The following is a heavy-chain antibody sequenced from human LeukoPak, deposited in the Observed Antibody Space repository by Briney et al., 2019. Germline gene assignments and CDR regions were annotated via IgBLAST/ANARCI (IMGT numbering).Heavy chain of an antibody. J-gene: IGHJ5*02. CDR3: ARGLAKDIVVVVAAFWFDP. CDR2: MNPNSGNT. Sequence: ASVKVSCKASGCTFTSYDINWVRQATGQGLEWMGWMNPNSGNTGYAQKFQGRVTMTRNTSISTAYMELSSLRSEDTAVYYCARGLAKDIVVVVAAFWFDPWGQGTLVTVSS. D-gene: IGHD2-15*01. V-gene: IGHV1-8*01. CDR1: GCTFTSYD.